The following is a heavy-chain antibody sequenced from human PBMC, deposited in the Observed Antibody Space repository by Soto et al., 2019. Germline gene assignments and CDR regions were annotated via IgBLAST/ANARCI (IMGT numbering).Heavy chain of an antibody. J-gene: IGHJ4*02. CDR2: ISGSGGST. V-gene: IGHV3-23*01. CDR3: AKTSVPYYYDGSGSTDF. D-gene: IGHD3-22*01. CDR1: GFTFSSYT. Sequence: GGSLRLSCAASGFTFSSYTMNWVRQAHGKGLEWVSAISGSGGSTYSADSVKGRFTIPRDNSKNTLYLQMNSLRAEDTAVYYCAKTSVPYYYDGSGSTDFWGQGTLVTVSS.